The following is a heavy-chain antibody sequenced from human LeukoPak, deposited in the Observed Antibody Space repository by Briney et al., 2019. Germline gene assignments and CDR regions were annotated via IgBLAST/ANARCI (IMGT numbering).Heavy chain of an antibody. CDR1: GFTFSNYW. V-gene: IGHV3-7*01. Sequence: GGSLRLSCAASGFTFSNYWMSWVRQAPGKGLEWVANIKQDGSEQYYVDSVKGRFTISRDTAKNSLYLQMNSLRAEDTAVYYCTREGITAGADYWGQGTLVTVSS. CDR2: IKQDGSEQ. D-gene: IGHD6-13*01. J-gene: IGHJ4*02. CDR3: TREGITAGADY.